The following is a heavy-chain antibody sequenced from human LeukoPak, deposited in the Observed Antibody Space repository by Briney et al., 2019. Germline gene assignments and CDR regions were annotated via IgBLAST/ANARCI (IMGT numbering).Heavy chain of an antibody. V-gene: IGHV4-61*01. J-gene: IGHJ5*02. CDR2: IYYSGST. Sequence: SGALFLTCTVSGGSVSSGSYYWSCSRQPPGKGLGWFWYIYYSGSTNYNPSLKGRVTISVDTSKNQFSLKLSSVDAADTAVYYCERGVKYSSRDPNAFDPWGHGTMVTVSS. CDR3: ERGVKYSSRDPNAFDP. D-gene: IGHD6-13*01. CDR1: GGSVSSGSYY.